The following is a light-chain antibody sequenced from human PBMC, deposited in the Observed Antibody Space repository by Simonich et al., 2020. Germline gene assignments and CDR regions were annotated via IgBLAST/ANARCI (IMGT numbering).Light chain of an antibody. CDR1: SSDVGGYNY. J-gene: IGLJ2*01. CDR2: DVM. Sequence: QSALTQPASVSGSPGQSITISCTGTSSDVGGYNYVSWYQQHPGKAPRLMIYDVMKRPSGVSYRVSGSKSGNTASLTISGLQAEDEADYYCSSYTSSSTFEVFGGGTKLTVL. CDR3: SSYTSSSTFEV. V-gene: IGLV2-14*01.